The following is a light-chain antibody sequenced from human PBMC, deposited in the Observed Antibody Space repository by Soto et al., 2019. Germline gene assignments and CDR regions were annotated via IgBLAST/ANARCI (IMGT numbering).Light chain of an antibody. CDR3: ENSNIYAVA. J-gene: IGKJ1*01. Sequence: TQNGQSTSTLSGSVGDRVTITRRARQTISSSLAWSQQKPAKAPKLLLYKASTLKSGDPSRFSGSGSGTEFTLTIGCLHAENFGPYCCENSNIYAVAFG. CDR2: KAS. V-gene: IGKV1-5*03. CDR1: QTISSS.